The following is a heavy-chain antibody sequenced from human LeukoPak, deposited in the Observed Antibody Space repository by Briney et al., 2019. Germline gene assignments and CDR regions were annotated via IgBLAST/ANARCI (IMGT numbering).Heavy chain of an antibody. CDR1: GGSLSSCGYS. Sequence: PSQTLTLTCAVSGGSLSSCGYSWSWIRQPPGKGLEWIGYIYHSGSTYYNPSLKSQVPISVNMSKNQFTLKLSSVAAADTAVYYCARGLDYDSSGYYHEKSFDYWGQGTLVTVSS. D-gene: IGHD3-22*01. CDR2: IYHSGST. CDR3: ARGLDYDSSGYYHEKSFDY. J-gene: IGHJ4*02. V-gene: IGHV4-30-2*01.